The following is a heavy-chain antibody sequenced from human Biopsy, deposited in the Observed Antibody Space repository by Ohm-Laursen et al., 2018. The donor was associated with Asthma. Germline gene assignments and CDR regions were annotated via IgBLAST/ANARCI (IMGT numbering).Heavy chain of an antibody. CDR3: ARVPTTLRYFDL. D-gene: IGHD2-15*01. Sequence: GTLSLTCTVSGGSVSSGSYYWSWIRQPPAKGLAWVSYISYSGSTDYNPSLKSRLTISMDTSKNQFSLKLSSVTAADTAVYYCARVPTTLRYFDLWGRGTLVTVSS. CDR2: ISYSGST. V-gene: IGHV4-61*01. CDR1: GGSVSSGSYY. J-gene: IGHJ2*01.